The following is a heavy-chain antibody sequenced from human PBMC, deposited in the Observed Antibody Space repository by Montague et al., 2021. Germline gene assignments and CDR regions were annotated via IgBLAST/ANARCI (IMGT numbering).Heavy chain of an antibody. CDR2: INKNGSEK. V-gene: IGHV3-7*01. Sequence: SLRLSCAASGFTFNNYAMSWVRQAPGKGLEWVSNINKNGSEKYYVDSVRGRFSISRDNTKNSLYLQMNSLRVEDTAVSYCARDRAAAGYWGHGTLVIVSS. D-gene: IGHD6-13*01. CDR1: GFTFNNYA. J-gene: IGHJ4*01. CDR3: ARDRAAAGY.